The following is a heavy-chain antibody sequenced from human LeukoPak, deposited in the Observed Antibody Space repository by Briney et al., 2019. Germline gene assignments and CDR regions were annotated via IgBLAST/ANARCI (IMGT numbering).Heavy chain of an antibody. V-gene: IGHV1-2*02. D-gene: IGHD5-24*01. Sequence: ASVKVSCKASGYTFTDYRLHWAPQAPGQGLEWMGWITPGGRTNYPQKFQGRVPITCDTSITTAYMDLSWLTSDDTAVYYCARDRYGDGFAHFDSWGQGALVTVSS. CDR1: GYTFTDYR. CDR2: ITPGGRT. CDR3: ARDRYGDGFAHFDS. J-gene: IGHJ4*02.